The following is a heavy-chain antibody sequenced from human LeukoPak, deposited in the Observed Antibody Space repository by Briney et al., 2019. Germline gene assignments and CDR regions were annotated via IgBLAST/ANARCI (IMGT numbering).Heavy chain of an antibody. CDR1: GGSISSGGYY. Sequence: PSETLSLTCTVSGGSISSGGYYWSWIRQPPGKGLEWIGYIYHSGSTYYNPSLKSRVTISVDRSKNQFSLKLSSVTAADTAVYYCARAAPMDDAFDIWGQGTMVTVSS. J-gene: IGHJ3*02. V-gene: IGHV4-30-2*01. D-gene: IGHD3-10*01. CDR2: IYHSGST. CDR3: ARAAPMDDAFDI.